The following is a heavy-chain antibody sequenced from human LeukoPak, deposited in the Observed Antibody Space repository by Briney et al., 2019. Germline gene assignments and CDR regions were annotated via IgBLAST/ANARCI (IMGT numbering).Heavy chain of an antibody. CDR2: ISWDGGST. V-gene: IGHV3-43*01. J-gene: IGHJ4*02. Sequence: PGGSLRLSCAASGFTFDDYTMHWVRQAPGKGLEWVSLISWDGGSTYYADSVKGRLTISRDNSKNSLYMQMNSLRTEDPALYYCTRGGVAALDYWGQGTLVTVSS. CDR3: TRGGVAALDY. D-gene: IGHD6-19*01. CDR1: GFTFDDYT.